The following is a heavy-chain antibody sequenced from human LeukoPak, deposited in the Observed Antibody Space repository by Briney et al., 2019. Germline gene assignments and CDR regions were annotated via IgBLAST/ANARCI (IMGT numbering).Heavy chain of an antibody. J-gene: IGHJ6*03. CDR3: ARGGDYNPHTSPGYYYYMDV. V-gene: IGHV1-18*01. CDR2: ISAYNGNT. Sequence: ASVKVSCKASGYTFTSYGISWVRQAPGQGLEWMGWISAYNGNTNYAQKLQGRVTMTRDTSTSTVYMELSSLRSEDTAVYYCARGGDYNPHTSPGYYYYMDVWGKGATVTVSS. CDR1: GYTFTSYG. D-gene: IGHD4-11*01.